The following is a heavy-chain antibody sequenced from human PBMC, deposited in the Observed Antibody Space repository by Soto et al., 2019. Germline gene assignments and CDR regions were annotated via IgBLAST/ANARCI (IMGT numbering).Heavy chain of an antibody. CDR3: AREGYYGSGSADY. Sequence: QVQLVQSGAEVKKPGASVTVSCNASGYTFNRYGLSWVRQAPGQVLEWMGWISAYNGNTNSAQNVQGRVAMTTDTSTDTAYMELRSLRSDDTAVYYCAREGYYGSGSADYWGQGTLVTVSS. D-gene: IGHD3-10*01. CDR1: GYTFNRYG. V-gene: IGHV1-18*01. J-gene: IGHJ4*02. CDR2: ISAYNGNT.